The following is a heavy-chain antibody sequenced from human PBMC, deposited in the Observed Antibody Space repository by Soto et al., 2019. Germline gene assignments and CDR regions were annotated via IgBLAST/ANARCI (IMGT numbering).Heavy chain of an antibody. D-gene: IGHD3-10*01. CDR2: ISGSGGST. J-gene: IGHJ4*02. Sequence: EVQLLESGGGLVQPGGSLRLSCAASGFTFSSYAMSWVRQAPGKGLEWVSAISGSGGSTYYADSVKGRFTISRDNSKNTLYLQINSLRAEDTAVYYCAKGGGPVVRGGEFDYWGQGTLVTVSS. V-gene: IGHV3-23*01. CDR1: GFTFSSYA. CDR3: AKGGGPVVRGGEFDY.